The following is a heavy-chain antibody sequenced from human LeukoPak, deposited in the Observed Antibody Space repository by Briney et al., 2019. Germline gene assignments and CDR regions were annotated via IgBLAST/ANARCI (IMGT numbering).Heavy chain of an antibody. V-gene: IGHV1-2*02. CDR1: GYTSTGYY. CDR3: ARVTYYYYYMDV. J-gene: IGHJ6*03. Sequence: ASVKVSCKASGYTSTGYYMHWVRQAPGQGLEWMGWINPNSGGTNYAQKFQGRVTMTRDTSISTAYMELSRLRSDDTAVYYCARVTYYYYYMDVWGKGTTVTVSS. CDR2: INPNSGGT.